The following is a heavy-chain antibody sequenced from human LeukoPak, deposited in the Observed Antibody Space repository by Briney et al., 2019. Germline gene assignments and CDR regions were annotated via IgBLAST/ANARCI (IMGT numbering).Heavy chain of an antibody. J-gene: IGHJ4*02. Sequence: GGSLRLSCAASGFTFSSYGMHWVRQAPGKGLEWVAFIRYDGSNKYYADSVKGRFTISRDNSKNTLYLQMNSLRAEDTAVHYCVRDNPRCCGVIPANIDDYWGQGTLVTVSS. D-gene: IGHD2-21*01. CDR2: IRYDGSNK. CDR1: GFTFSSYG. CDR3: VRDNPRCCGVIPANIDDY. V-gene: IGHV3-30*02.